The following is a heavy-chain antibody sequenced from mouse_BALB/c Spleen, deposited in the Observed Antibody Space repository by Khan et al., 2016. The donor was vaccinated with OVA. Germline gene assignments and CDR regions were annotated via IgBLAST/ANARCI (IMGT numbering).Heavy chain of an antibody. J-gene: IGHJ3*01. Sequence: QVQLKESGAELAKPGASVKMSCKASGYMFTSYWMNWVKQRPGQGLEWIGYINPSSGFTEYSQKFKDKATLTADKSSSTAYMQLSSLTSGDSAVYYCARSGYSSLAYWVQGTLVTV. V-gene: IGHV1-7*01. CDR3: ARSGYSSLAY. D-gene: IGHD1-1*01. CDR2: INPSSGFT. CDR1: GYMFTSYW.